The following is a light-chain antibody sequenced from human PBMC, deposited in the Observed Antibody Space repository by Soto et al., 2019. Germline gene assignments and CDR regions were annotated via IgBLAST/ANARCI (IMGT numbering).Light chain of an antibody. J-gene: IGKJ1*01. CDR1: QSVPSD. CDR2: GAS. CDR3: QQYNNWPRT. V-gene: IGKV3-15*01. Sequence: EIVMTQSPATLSVSPGERATLSCRASQSVPSDWLAWYRHKPGQAPRLLIYGASTRATGIPARFSGGGSGTEFTLTISSLQSEDFAVYYCQQYNNWPRTFGQGTKVDI.